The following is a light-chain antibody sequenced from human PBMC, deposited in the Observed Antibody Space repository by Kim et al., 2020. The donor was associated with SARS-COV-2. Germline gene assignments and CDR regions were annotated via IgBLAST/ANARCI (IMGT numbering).Light chain of an antibody. CDR3: LQNYNLPPYT. CDR1: QDIYNS. V-gene: IGKV1-33*01. J-gene: IGKJ2*01. CDR2: DAS. Sequence: GDRVTISCQASQDIYNSLHWDQQKPGNAPKLLIYDASNLETRVPSRFSGSGSGAHFSLTINSRQAEDVATYFCLQNYNLPPYTFGQGTKLDI.